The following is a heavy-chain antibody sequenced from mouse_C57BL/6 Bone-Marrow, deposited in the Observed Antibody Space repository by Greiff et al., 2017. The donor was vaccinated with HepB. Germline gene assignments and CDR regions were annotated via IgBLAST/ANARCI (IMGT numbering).Heavy chain of an antibody. Sequence: VQLQQPGAELVKPGASVKLSCKASGYTFTSYWMQWVKQRPGQGLEWIGEIDPSDSYTNYNQKFKGKATLTVETSSITAYMQLSSLTSADSAVYYCASWLLPLFDDWGQGTTLTVSS. V-gene: IGHV1-50*01. CDR1: GYTFTSYW. CDR3: ASWLLPLFDD. J-gene: IGHJ2*01. D-gene: IGHD2-3*01. CDR2: IDPSDSYT.